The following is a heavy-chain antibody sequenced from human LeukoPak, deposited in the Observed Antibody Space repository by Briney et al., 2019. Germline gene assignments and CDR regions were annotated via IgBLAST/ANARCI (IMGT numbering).Heavy chain of an antibody. J-gene: IGHJ4*02. V-gene: IGHV1-18*01. CDR1: GYTFTSYG. Sequence: GASVKVSCKASGYTFTSYGISWVRQAPGQGLEWMGWISAYNGNTNYAQKLQGRVTMTTDTSTSTAYMELRSLRSDDTAVYYCAREHYDFWSGLQVYFDYWGQGTLVTVSS. CDR2: ISAYNGNT. D-gene: IGHD3-3*01. CDR3: AREHYDFWSGLQVYFDY.